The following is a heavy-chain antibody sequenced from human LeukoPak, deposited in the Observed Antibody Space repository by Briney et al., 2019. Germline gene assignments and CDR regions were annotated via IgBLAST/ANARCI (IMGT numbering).Heavy chain of an antibody. CDR1: GYTFTGYY. J-gene: IGHJ6*02. V-gene: IGHV1-2*02. D-gene: IGHD3-22*01. Sequence: GASVKVSCKASGYTFTGYYMHWVRQAPGQGLEWMGWINPNSGGTNYAQKFQGRVTMTRDTSISTAYMELSRLRSDDTAVYYCARVVYYDYYYGMDVWGQGTTVTVSS. CDR3: ARVVYYDYYYGMDV. CDR2: INPNSGGT.